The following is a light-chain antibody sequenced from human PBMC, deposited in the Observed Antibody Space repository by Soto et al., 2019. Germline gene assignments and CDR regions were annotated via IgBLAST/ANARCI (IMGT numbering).Light chain of an antibody. CDR3: QSYDSSLSGSV. CDR1: SSNIGAGYD. J-gene: IGLJ2*01. Sequence: QPVLTQPPSVSGAPGQRVTISCTVSSSNIGAGYDVHWYQQLPGTAPKLLIYGNNNRPSGVPDRFSGSKSGTSASLAITGLQAEDEADYYCQSYDSSLSGSVFGGGTKVTVL. V-gene: IGLV1-40*01. CDR2: GNN.